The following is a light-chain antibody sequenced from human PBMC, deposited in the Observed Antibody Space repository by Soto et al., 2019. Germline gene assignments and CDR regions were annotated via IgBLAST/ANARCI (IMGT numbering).Light chain of an antibody. Sequence: DIQMTQYPSTLSASVGERVTISCRASQSVNNWLAWYQRKPGKAPKLLIHDASTLESGIPSRFSVSGSGTEFTLTISSLQPDDFATYYCQQYNSYWPFGQGTKVEIK. CDR3: QQYNSYWP. J-gene: IGKJ1*01. CDR2: DAS. V-gene: IGKV1-5*01. CDR1: QSVNNW.